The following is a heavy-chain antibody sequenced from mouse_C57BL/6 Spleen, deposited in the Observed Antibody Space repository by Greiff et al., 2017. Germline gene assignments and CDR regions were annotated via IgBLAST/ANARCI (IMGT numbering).Heavy chain of an antibody. J-gene: IGHJ2*01. Sequence: EVMLVESGGGLVKPGGSLKLSCAASGFTFSDYGMHWVRQAPEKGLEWVAYISSGSSTIYYADTVKGRFTISRDNAKNNRLLPMTSLRSEDTAMYYCAREGNSLDYWGQGTTLTVAS. CDR3: AREGNSLDY. D-gene: IGHD2-1*01. CDR2: ISSGSSTI. CDR1: GFTFSDYG. V-gene: IGHV5-17*01.